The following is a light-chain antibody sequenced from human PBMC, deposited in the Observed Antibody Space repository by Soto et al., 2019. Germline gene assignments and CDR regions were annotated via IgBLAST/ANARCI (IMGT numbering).Light chain of an antibody. J-gene: IGLJ3*02. Sequence: QSALTQPASVSGSPGQSITISCTGTSSDVGGYNYVSWYQQHPGKAPKIMIYEVSNRPSGVSDRFSGSRSGNKASLTISGLQAEDESDYYCISYTSSSTWVFGGGTKLTVL. V-gene: IGLV2-14*01. CDR3: ISYTSSSTWV. CDR1: SSDVGGYNY. CDR2: EVS.